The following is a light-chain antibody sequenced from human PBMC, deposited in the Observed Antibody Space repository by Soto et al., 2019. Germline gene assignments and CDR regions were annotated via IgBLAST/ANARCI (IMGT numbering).Light chain of an antibody. Sequence: QSVLTQPPSVSGAPGQRVTISCTGSNSNIGAGYDVHWYQQLPGTAPKVFIYGISNRPSGVPDRFSGSKSGTSASLAITGLQAEDEADYYCQSYDSSLSGWVFGGGTKLTVL. CDR2: GIS. J-gene: IGLJ3*02. CDR3: QSYDSSLSGWV. V-gene: IGLV1-40*01. CDR1: NSNIGAGYD.